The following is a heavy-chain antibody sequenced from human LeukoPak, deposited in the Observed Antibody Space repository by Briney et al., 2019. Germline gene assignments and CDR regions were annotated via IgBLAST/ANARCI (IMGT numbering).Heavy chain of an antibody. CDR1: GGSISSGGYY. CDR2: IYYSGST. D-gene: IGHD5-12*01. CDR3: ARGTYIVATRHFDY. Sequence: PSETLSLTCTVSGGSISSGGYYWSWIRQHPGKGLEWIGYIYYSGSTYYNPSLKSRVTISVDTSKNQFSLKLSSVTAADTAVYYCARGTYIVATRHFDYWGQGTLVTVSS. V-gene: IGHV4-31*03. J-gene: IGHJ4*02.